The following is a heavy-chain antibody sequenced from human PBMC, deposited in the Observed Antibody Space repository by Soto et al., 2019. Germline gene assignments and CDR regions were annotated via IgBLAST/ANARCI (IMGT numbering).Heavy chain of an antibody. CDR3: ARSAISPYGGLIGPFDY. Sequence: QVQLVQSGGEEKKPGASVKVSCEASGYTFTAYAIHWLRQAPGQRLEWMAWINPGNGNTKYSQKFLGRVSITRDTSASTAYLELGRLRSEDTAVYYCARSAISPYGGLIGPFDYWGQGNLVTVSS. J-gene: IGHJ4*02. CDR1: GYTFTAYA. CDR2: INPGNGNT. V-gene: IGHV1-3*05. D-gene: IGHD3-16*02.